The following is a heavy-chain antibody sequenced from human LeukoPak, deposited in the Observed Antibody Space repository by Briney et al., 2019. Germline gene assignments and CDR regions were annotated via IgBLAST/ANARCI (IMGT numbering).Heavy chain of an antibody. V-gene: IGHV1-18*01. CDR2: ISAYNGNT. J-gene: IGHJ4*02. CDR3: ARENRYYYDSSGYLDY. D-gene: IGHD3-22*01. CDR1: GYTFTSYG. Sequence: ASVKVSCKASGYTFTSYGISWVRQAPGQGREWMGWISAYNGNTNYAQKLQGRVTMTTDTSTSTAYMELRSLRSDDTAVYYCARENRYYYDSSGYLDYWGQGTLVTVSS.